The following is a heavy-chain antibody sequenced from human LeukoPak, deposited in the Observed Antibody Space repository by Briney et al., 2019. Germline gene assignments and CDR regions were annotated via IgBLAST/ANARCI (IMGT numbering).Heavy chain of an antibody. J-gene: IGHJ6*02. CDR1: GGSISSYY. CDR2: IYYSGST. D-gene: IGHD3-3*01. V-gene: IGHV4-59*01. CDR3: ASKSGDHYYDFWSGYDNDYYGMDV. Sequence: SSETLSLTCTVSGGSISSYYWSWIRQPPGKGLEWIGYIYYSGSTNYNPSLRSRVTISVDTSKNQFSLKLTSVTAADTAMYYCASKSGDHYYDFWSGYDNDYYGMDVWGQGTTVTVSS.